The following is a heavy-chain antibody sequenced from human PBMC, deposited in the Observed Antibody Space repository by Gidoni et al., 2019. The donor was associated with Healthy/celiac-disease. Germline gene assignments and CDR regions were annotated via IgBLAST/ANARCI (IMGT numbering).Heavy chain of an antibody. CDR1: GFTFSNAW. CDR3: TTDRYNWNYESFEDFDI. V-gene: IGHV3-15*07. D-gene: IGHD1-7*01. J-gene: IGHJ3*02. Sequence: EVQLVESGGGLVKPGGSLRLSCAASGFTFSNAWMNWVRQAPGKGLEWVGRIKSKTDGGTTDYAAPVKGRFTISRDDSKNTLYLQMNSLKTEDTAVYYCTTDRYNWNYESFEDFDIWGQGTMVTVSS. CDR2: IKSKTDGGTT.